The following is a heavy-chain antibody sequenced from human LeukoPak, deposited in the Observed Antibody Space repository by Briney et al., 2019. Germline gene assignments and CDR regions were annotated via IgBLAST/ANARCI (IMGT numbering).Heavy chain of an antibody. J-gene: IGHJ4*02. D-gene: IGHD6-13*01. V-gene: IGHV1-46*01. CDR2: INPSGGST. CDR3: ARDEIAAAGFDY. Sequence: GATVKVSCKASGYTFTSYYMHWVRQAPGQGLEWMGIINPSGGSTSYAQKFQGRVTMTRDTSTSTVYMELSSLRSEDTAVYYCARDEIAAAGFDYWGQGTLVTVSS. CDR1: GYTFTSYY.